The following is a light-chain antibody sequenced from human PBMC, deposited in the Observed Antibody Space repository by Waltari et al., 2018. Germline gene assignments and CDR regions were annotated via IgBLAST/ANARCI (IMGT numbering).Light chain of an antibody. V-gene: IGLV2-14*01. CDR1: SSDVGTYNY. CDR3: TSCTTSATWV. Sequence: QSALTQPASVSGSPGQSITISCTGTSSDVGTYNYVSWYQHHPGKAPKLVVYGVTNRPSGVSKRFSGSKSGNTASLTISGLQAEDEADYHCTSCTTSATWVFGGGTKLTVL. J-gene: IGLJ3*02. CDR2: GVT.